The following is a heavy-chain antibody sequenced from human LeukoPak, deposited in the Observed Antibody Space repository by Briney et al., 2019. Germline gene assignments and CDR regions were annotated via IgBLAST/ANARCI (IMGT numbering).Heavy chain of an antibody. J-gene: IGHJ6*02. CDR3: ASNLDCGGDCYNYYYYYGMDV. CDR1: GGSISSGGYS. CDR2: IYHSGST. V-gene: IGHV4-30-2*01. Sequence: SETLSLTCAVSGGSISSGGYSWSWIRQPPGKGLEWIGYIYHSGSTYYNPSLKSRVTISVDRSKNQFSLKLSSVTAADTAVYYCASNLDCGGDCYNYYYYYGMDVWGQGTTVTVSS. D-gene: IGHD2-21*02.